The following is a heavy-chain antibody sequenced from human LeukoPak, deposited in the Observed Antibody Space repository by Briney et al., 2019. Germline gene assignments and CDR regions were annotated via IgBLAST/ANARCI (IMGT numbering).Heavy chain of an antibody. J-gene: IGHJ4*02. D-gene: IGHD3-22*01. V-gene: IGHV4-39*07. Sequence: SETLSLTCTVSGGSISSSSYYWGWIRQPPGKGLEWIGSIYYSGSTYYNPSLKSRVTISVDTSKNQFSLKLSSVTAADTAVYYCASIAWTYYYDSSGYYGALDYWGQGTLVTVSS. CDR1: GGSISSSSYY. CDR2: IYYSGST. CDR3: ASIAWTYYYDSSGYYGALDY.